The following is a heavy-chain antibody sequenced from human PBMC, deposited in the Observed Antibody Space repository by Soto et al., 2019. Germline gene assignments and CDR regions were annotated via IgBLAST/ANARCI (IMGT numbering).Heavy chain of an antibody. J-gene: IGHJ5*02. CDR3: ARGDKGVPAAMYWFDP. D-gene: IGHD2-2*01. CDR1: GGSFSGYY. V-gene: IGHV4-34*01. Sequence: PSETLSLTCAVYGGSFSGYYWSWIRQPPGKGLEWIGEINHSGSTNYNPSLKSRVTISVDTSKNQFSLKLSSVTAADTAVYYCARGDKGVPAAMYWFDPWGQGTLVTVSS. CDR2: INHSGST.